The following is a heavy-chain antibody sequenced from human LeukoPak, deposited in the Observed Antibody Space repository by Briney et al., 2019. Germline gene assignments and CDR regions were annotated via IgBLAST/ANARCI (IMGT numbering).Heavy chain of an antibody. CDR1: GFTFSHHG. V-gene: IGHV3-23*01. CDR3: AVAGGSGSYDY. J-gene: IGHJ4*02. D-gene: IGHD3-10*01. Sequence: GGTLRLSCAASGFTFSHHGMNWVRQAPGKGLEWVSGVGPSGARTYYADSVKGRFTISRDNSKNTLYLQMNSLRAEDTAVYYCAVAGGSGSYDYWGQGTLVTVSS. CDR2: VGPSGART.